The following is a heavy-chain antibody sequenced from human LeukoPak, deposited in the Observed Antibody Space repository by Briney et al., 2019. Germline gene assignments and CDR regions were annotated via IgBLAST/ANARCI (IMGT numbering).Heavy chain of an antibody. Sequence: SETLSLTCTVSGGSISSSSYYWGWIRQPPGKGLEWIGSIYYSGSTYYNPSLKSRVTISVGTSKNQFSLKLSSVTAADTAVYYCTPGPGGAFDIWGQGTMVTVSS. D-gene: IGHD3-16*01. CDR3: TPGPGGAFDI. V-gene: IGHV4-39*01. CDR1: GGSISSSSYY. CDR2: IYYSGST. J-gene: IGHJ3*02.